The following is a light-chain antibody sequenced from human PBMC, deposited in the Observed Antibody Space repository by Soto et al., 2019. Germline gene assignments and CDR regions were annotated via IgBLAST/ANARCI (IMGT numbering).Light chain of an antibody. Sequence: EIVLTQSPSTLSLSPGERATLSWRASQSVSSYLAWYQQKPAQAPRLLIYDASNRATGIPARFSGSGSGTDFTLTISSLEPEDFAVYYCQQRSNWPPITFGQGTRLEIK. CDR1: QSVSSY. J-gene: IGKJ5*01. CDR2: DAS. V-gene: IGKV3-11*01. CDR3: QQRSNWPPIT.